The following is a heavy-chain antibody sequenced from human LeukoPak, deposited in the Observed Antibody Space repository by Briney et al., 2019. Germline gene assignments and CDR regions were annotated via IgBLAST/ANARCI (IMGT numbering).Heavy chain of an antibody. Sequence: GGSLRLSCAASGFTFSGYAMSWVRQAPGKGLEWVSTISGSGGSTYYADSVKGRFTISRDNSKNTLYLQMNSLRAEDTAVYYCAKDNVEVATITLDYWGQGTLVTVSS. CDR1: GFTFSGYA. CDR2: ISGSGGST. CDR3: AKDNVEVATITLDY. V-gene: IGHV3-23*01. J-gene: IGHJ4*02. D-gene: IGHD5-24*01.